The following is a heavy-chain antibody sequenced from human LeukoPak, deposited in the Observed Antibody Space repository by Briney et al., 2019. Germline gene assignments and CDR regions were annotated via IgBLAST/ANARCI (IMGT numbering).Heavy chain of an antibody. Sequence: GASVKGSCKASGYTFTGYYMHWVRQAPGQGLEWMGWINPNSGGTNYAQKFQGRVTMTRDTSISTAYMELSRLRSDDTAVYYCARERGEYYYGSGSYYNGPFDYWGQGTLVTVSS. CDR1: GYTFTGYY. V-gene: IGHV1-2*02. D-gene: IGHD3-10*01. J-gene: IGHJ4*02. CDR3: ARERGEYYYGSGSYYNGPFDY. CDR2: INPNSGGT.